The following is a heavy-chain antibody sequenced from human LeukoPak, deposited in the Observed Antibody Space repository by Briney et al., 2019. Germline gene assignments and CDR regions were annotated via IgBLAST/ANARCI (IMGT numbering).Heavy chain of an antibody. J-gene: IGHJ4*02. V-gene: IGHV3-23*01. CDR3: AKVVGTSGWYFGY. D-gene: IGHD1-1*01. Sequence: GESLRLSCAASGFTFSNYAMSWVRQAPGKGLEWVSGITGRSTYYADSVKGRFTISRDISKNTLYVQMNSLRAEDTAVYYCAKVVGTSGWYFGYWGQGTLVTVSS. CDR1: GFTFSNYA. CDR2: ITGRST.